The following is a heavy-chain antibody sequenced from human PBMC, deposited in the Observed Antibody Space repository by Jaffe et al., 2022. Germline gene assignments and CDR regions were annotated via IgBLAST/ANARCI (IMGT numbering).Heavy chain of an antibody. CDR1: GASISSHY. CDR2: IHYSGST. V-gene: IGHV4-59*11. Sequence: QVQLQESGPGLVKPSETLSLTCTVSGASISSHYCSWIRQPPGKGLEWIGYIHYSGSTSYNSSLKSRVTISVDTSKNQFSLKLNSVTAADTAVYYCTRAPSGCSGGACYADYWGQGTLVTVSS. CDR3: TRAPSGCSGGACYADY. D-gene: IGHD2-15*01. J-gene: IGHJ4*02.